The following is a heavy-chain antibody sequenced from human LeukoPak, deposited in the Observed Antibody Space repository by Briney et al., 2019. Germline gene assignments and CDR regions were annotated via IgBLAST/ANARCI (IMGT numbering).Heavy chain of an antibody. V-gene: IGHV4-34*01. CDR3: ARGPRGGYCSSTSCAGRGDY. D-gene: IGHD2-2*01. CDR2: INHSGST. J-gene: IGHJ4*02. Sequence: SETLSLTCAVYGGSFSGYYWSWIRQPPGKGLEWIGEINHSGSTNYNPSLKSRVTISVDTSKNQSSLKLSSVTAADTAVYYCARGPRGGYCSSTSCAGRGDYWGQGTLVTVPS. CDR1: GGSFSGYY.